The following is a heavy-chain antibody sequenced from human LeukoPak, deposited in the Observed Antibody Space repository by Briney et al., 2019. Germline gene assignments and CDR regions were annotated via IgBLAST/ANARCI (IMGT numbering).Heavy chain of an antibody. CDR2: IYYSGSP. CDR3: AKGVVVVVAATVRFDY. J-gene: IGHJ4*02. CDR1: GGSISSSSYY. Sequence: SETLSLTCTVSGGSISSSSYYWGWIRQPPGKGLEWIGSIYYSGSPYYNPSLKSRVTISVDTSRSRFSLKLSSVTAADTAVYYCAKGVVVVVAATVRFDYWGQGTLVTVSS. D-gene: IGHD2-15*01. V-gene: IGHV4-39*07.